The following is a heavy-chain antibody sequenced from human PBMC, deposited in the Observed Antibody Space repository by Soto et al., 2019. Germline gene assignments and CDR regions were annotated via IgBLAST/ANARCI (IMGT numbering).Heavy chain of an antibody. CDR2: IYYSGST. Sequence: SETLSLTCSVSGGSIITSYYWGWIRQPPGKGLEWIASIYYSGSTYYNPSLKSRVTIFVDTSQSQFSLMLGSVTAADTAVYYCARHDWARFYGMDVWGQGTTVT. V-gene: IGHV4-39*01. CDR3: ARHDWARFYGMDV. CDR1: GGSIITSYY. J-gene: IGHJ6*02. D-gene: IGHD2-21*01.